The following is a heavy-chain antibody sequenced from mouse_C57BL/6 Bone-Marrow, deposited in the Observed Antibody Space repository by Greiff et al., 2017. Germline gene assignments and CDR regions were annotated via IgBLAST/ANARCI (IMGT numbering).Heavy chain of an antibody. J-gene: IGHJ1*03. D-gene: IGHD1-2*01. Sequence: QVQLKQSGAELVRPGTSVKMSCKASGYTFTNYWIGWAKQSPGNGLEWIGVIYPGGGSTIYNEKFKGKATLTADKSSSTAYMQCSSLTSEDSAIYYWARYYGRWYFDVWGTGTTVTGST. CDR3: ARYYGRWYFDV. CDR2: IYPGGGST. CDR1: GYTFTNYW. V-gene: IGHV1-63*01.